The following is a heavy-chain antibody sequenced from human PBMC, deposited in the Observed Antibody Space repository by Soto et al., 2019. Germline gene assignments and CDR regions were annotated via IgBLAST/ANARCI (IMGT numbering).Heavy chain of an antibody. CDR2: SSNSGTYT. J-gene: IGHJ4*02. V-gene: IGHV3-11*06. D-gene: IGHD3-10*02. CDR1: GFIFSDYY. CDR3: ARSGDNYNVLDF. Sequence: GGALRVSCEASGFIFSDYYMSWIRQAPGKGLEWLSYSSNSGTYTRYADSVKGRFSISRDNAKNSLYLQINSMRGEDTAIYYCARSGDNYNVLDFWGKGTPVNGSS.